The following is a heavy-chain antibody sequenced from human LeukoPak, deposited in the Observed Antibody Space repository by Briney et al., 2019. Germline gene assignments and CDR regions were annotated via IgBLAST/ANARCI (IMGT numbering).Heavy chain of an antibody. CDR2: IRYDGSNK. V-gene: IGHV3-30*02. Sequence: GGSLRLSCAASGFTFSSYGMHWVRQAPGKGLEWVAFIRYDGSNKYYADSVKGRFTISRDNSKNTLYLQMNSLKTEDTAVYYCTTDLGLLGSGLNVYAFDIWGQGTLVTVSS. CDR3: TTDLGLLGSGLNVYAFDI. J-gene: IGHJ4*02. CDR1: GFTFSSYG. D-gene: IGHD3-10*01.